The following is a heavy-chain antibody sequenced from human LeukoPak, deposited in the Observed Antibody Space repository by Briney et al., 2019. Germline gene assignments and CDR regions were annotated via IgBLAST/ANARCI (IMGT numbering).Heavy chain of an antibody. Sequence: GGSLRLSCAASGFTFSSYWMSWVRQAPGKGLEWVANIKQDGSEKYYVGSVKGRFTISRDNAKDSLYLQMNSLRAEDTAVYYCARDPYYDSSGYYDYWGQGTLVTVSS. J-gene: IGHJ4*02. D-gene: IGHD3-22*01. CDR1: GFTFSSYW. CDR2: IKQDGSEK. V-gene: IGHV3-7*01. CDR3: ARDPYYDSSGYYDY.